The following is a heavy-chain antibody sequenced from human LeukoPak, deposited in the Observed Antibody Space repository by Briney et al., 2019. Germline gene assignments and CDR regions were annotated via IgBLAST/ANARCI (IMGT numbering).Heavy chain of an antibody. Sequence: SETLSLTCTGSGGSISSYYWSWIRRPPGKGLEWIGYIYYSGSTNYNPSLKSRVTISVDTSKNQFSLKLSSVTAADTAVYYCARAQRGPYYYGMDVWGQGTTVTVSS. D-gene: IGHD6-25*01. CDR2: IYYSGST. J-gene: IGHJ6*02. V-gene: IGHV4-59*01. CDR3: ARAQRGPYYYGMDV. CDR1: GGSISSYY.